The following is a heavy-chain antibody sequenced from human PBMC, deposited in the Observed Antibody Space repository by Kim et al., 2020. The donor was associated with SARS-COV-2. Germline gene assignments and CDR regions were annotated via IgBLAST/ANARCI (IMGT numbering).Heavy chain of an antibody. CDR3: ARVWFGDLFGLNWFEP. J-gene: IGHJ5*02. CDR1: GYSFTSYW. Sequence: GESLKISCKGSGYSFTSYWISWVRQMPGKGLEWMGRIYPNDSYTYYSPSFQGNVPISDDKSINTSYLQWSSLKASDSAMYYCARVWFGDLFGLNWFEPWSQGTPVTVSS. V-gene: IGHV5-10-1*01. CDR2: IYPNDSYT. D-gene: IGHD3-10*01.